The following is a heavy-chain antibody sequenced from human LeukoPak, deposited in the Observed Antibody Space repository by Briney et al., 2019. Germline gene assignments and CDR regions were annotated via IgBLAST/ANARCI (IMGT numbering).Heavy chain of an antibody. CDR3: AKEKENYYDSSGDY. V-gene: IGHV3-23*01. J-gene: IGHJ4*02. CDR1: GFTFSSYA. D-gene: IGHD3-22*01. CDR2: ISGSGGST. Sequence: GGSLRLSCAASGFTFSSYAMSWVRQAPGKGLEWVSAISGSGGSTYYADSVKGRFTISRDNSKNTLFLLMNSLRAEDTAVYYCAKEKENYYDSSGDYWGQGTLVTVSS.